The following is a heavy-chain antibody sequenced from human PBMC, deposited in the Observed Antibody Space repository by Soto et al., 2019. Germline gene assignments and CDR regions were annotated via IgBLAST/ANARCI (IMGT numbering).Heavy chain of an antibody. CDR3: ARGVGQWNY. Sequence: QVPLVQSGAEVKKSGASVKVSCKASGYSFSSFGISWVRQAPGQGLEWMGWITAYNGNTNYAQNFQGRVTMTTDTSTSTAYMEVRSLRSDDTAVYYCARGVGQWNYWGQGTLVTVSS. V-gene: IGHV1-18*01. CDR1: GYSFSSFG. D-gene: IGHD1-26*01. CDR2: ITAYNGNT. J-gene: IGHJ4*02.